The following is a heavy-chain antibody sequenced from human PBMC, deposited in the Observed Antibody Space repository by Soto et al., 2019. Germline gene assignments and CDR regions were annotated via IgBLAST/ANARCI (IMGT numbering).Heavy chain of an antibody. CDR3: AREGGYCISTSCYGAPTYWSDP. Sequence: QVQLVQSGAEVKKPGSSVKVSCKASGGTFSSYAISWVRQAPGQGLEWMGGIIPIFGTANYAQKFQGRVTITADESTSTAYMELSSLRSEDTAVYYCAREGGYCISTSCYGAPTYWSDPWGQGTLVTVSS. J-gene: IGHJ5*02. CDR2: IIPIFGTA. CDR1: GGTFSSYA. V-gene: IGHV1-69*12. D-gene: IGHD2-2*01.